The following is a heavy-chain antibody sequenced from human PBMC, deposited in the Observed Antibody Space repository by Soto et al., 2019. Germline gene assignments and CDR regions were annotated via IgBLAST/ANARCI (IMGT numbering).Heavy chain of an antibody. CDR2: VYYNGNT. CDR3: ARALRGDY. Sequence: PSETLSLPCTVSGGSIINFYWSWIRQPPGKGLEWIGYVYYNGNTNYNPSLKSRVTMSVDTSKNQFSLKVRSVTAADTAVYYCARALRGDYWGRGTLVTVSS. CDR1: GGSIINFY. V-gene: IGHV4-59*01. J-gene: IGHJ4*02. D-gene: IGHD3-10*01.